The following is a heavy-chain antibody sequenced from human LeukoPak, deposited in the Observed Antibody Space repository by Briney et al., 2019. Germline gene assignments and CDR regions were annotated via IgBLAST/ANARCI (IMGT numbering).Heavy chain of an antibody. V-gene: IGHV1-69*13. J-gene: IGHJ4*02. D-gene: IGHD3-22*01. Sequence: SVKVSCKASGGTFSSYAISWVRQAPGQGLEWMGGIIPIFGTANYAQKFRGRVTITADESTSTAYMELSSLRSEDTAVYYCARGFTYYYDSSGYPFDYWGQGTLVTVSS. CDR1: GGTFSSYA. CDR3: ARGFTYYYDSSGYPFDY. CDR2: IIPIFGTA.